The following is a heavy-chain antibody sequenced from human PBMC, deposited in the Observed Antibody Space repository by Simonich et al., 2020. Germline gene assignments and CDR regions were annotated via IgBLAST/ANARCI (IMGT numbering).Heavy chain of an antibody. Sequence: QVQLVQSGAEVKKPGASVKVSCKASGYTFTGYYMPWVRQATGQGLEWMGWINPNRSGTNYAQKLKGRVTMTRDTSISTAYMELSRLRSDDTAVYYCARWPSIPASYGSGSYFDYWGQGTLVTVSS. V-gene: IGHV1-2*02. CDR2: INPNRSGT. CDR1: GYTFTGYY. CDR3: ARWPSIPASYGSGSYFDY. D-gene: IGHD3-10*01. J-gene: IGHJ4*02.